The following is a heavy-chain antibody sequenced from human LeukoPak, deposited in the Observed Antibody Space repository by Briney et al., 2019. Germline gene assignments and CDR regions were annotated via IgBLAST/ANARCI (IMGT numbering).Heavy chain of an antibody. CDR1: GGSMSSYY. Sequence: SETLSLTCTVSGGSMSSYYWSWIRQPPGKGLEWIGCTYYSGNTNCNPSLKSRVTISVDTSKNQFSLKVSSVTAADTAVYYCARVFHDSSGYPFDYWGQGTLVTVSS. CDR2: TYYSGNT. J-gene: IGHJ4*02. D-gene: IGHD3-22*01. V-gene: IGHV4-59*01. CDR3: ARVFHDSSGYPFDY.